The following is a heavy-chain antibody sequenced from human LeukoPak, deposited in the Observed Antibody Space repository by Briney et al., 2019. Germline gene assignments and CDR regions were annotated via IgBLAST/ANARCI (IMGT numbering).Heavy chain of an antibody. J-gene: IGHJ4*02. D-gene: IGHD2-21*02. CDR1: GYTFTSYY. V-gene: IGHV1-46*01. CDR3: ARVKGYCGGDCYLGY. CDR2: INPSGGST. Sequence: GSSVKVSCKASGYTFTSYYMHWVRQAPGQGLEWMGIINPSGGSTSYAQKFQGRVTMTRDMSTSTVYMELSSLRSEDTAVYYCARVKGYCGGDCYLGYWGQGTLVTVSS.